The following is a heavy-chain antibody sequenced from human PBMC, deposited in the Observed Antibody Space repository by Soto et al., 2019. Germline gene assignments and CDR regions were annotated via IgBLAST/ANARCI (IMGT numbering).Heavy chain of an antibody. CDR3: ARRGYYDSSGYYYFDY. J-gene: IGHJ4*02. CDR1: GGSFSGYY. D-gene: IGHD3-22*01. V-gene: IGHV4-34*01. CDR2: INHSGST. Sequence: QVQLQQWGAGLLKPSETLSLTCAVYGGSFSGYYWSWIRQPPGKGLEWIGEINHSGSTNYNPSLKSRVTISVDTSKNQFSLKLSSVTAADTAVYYCARRGYYDSSGYYYFDYWGQGTLVTVSS.